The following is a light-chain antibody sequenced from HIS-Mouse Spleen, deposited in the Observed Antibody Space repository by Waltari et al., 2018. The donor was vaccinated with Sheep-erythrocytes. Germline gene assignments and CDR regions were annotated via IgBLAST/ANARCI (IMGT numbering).Light chain of an antibody. CDR1: PRVSSY. V-gene: IGKV3-11*01. CDR2: DAS. J-gene: IGKJ2*01. Sequence: EIVLTQSPATLSLSPGERATLSCRASPRVSSYLAWYQQKPGQAPRLLIYDASNRATGIQARFSGSGSGTDFTLTISSLEPEDFAVYYGQQRSNWYTFGQGTKLEIK. CDR3: QQRSNWYT.